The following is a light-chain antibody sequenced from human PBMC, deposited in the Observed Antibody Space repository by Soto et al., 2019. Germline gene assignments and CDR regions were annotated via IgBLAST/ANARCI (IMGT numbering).Light chain of an antibody. CDR2: GAS. CDR3: QQYGSSPRT. Sequence: EIVLTQSPGTLSLSPGEGATLSCRASQRVSSSYLAWYQHKPGQAPRLLIYGASSRATGIPDRFSGSGSGTDFTLTISRLEPEDFAVYYCQQYGSSPRTFGQGTKVEIK. V-gene: IGKV3-20*01. J-gene: IGKJ1*01. CDR1: QRVSSSY.